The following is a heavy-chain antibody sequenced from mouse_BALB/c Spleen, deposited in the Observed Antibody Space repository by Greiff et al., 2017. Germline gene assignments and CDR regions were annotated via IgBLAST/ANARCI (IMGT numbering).Heavy chain of an antibody. V-gene: IGHV5-6*01. CDR1: GFTFSGYG. CDR2: ISSGSGYT. CDR3: ASHDDGYPLYYYAMDY. D-gene: IGHD2-3*01. J-gene: IGHJ4*01. Sequence: EVMLVESGGDLVKPGGSLKLSCAASGFTFSGYGMSWVRQTPDKRLEWVATISSGSGYTYYPDSVKGRFTISRDNAKNTLYLQLSSLMTEDTAMYYCASHDDGYPLYYYAMDYWGQGTSVTVSS.